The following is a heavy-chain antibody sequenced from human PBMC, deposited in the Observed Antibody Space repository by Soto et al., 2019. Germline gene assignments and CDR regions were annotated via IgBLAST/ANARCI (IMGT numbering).Heavy chain of an antibody. CDR1: GFTFSSYW. CDR2: IKTDGSEK. CDR3: TRDGSPFALDV. J-gene: IGHJ6*02. V-gene: IGHV3-7*03. Sequence: EVQLVESGGGLVQPGGSLRLSCAASGFTFSSYWMSWARQAPGKGLEWVANIKTDGSEKYYVDSVRGRFTTSRDNSRNLFYLQMNSLTGEDTAVYYCTRDGSPFALDVWGLGTSVTVSS.